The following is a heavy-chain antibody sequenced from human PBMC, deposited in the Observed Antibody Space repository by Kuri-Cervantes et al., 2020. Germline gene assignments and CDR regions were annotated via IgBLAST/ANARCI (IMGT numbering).Heavy chain of an antibody. V-gene: IGHV3-11*01. CDR1: GFTFSDYY. J-gene: IGHJ4*02. CDR2: ISSSGSTI. D-gene: IGHD3-9*01. Sequence: LSLTCAASGFTFSDYYMSWIRQAPGKGLEWVSYISSSGSTIYYADSVKGRFTISRDNAKNSLYLQMNSLRAEDTAVYYCARVADGYDILTGYTIDYWGQGTLVTVSS. CDR3: ARVADGYDILTGYTIDY.